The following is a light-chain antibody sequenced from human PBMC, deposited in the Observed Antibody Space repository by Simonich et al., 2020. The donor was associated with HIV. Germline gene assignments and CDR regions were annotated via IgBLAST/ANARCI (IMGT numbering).Light chain of an antibody. Sequence: DIVMTQSPDSLAVSLGERATINCKSSQRVLYSSNNKNYLTWYQQKPGQQPKLLIYWASTRESWVPDRFSGSGSGTDFTLTISSLQSEDVAVYYCQQYYSTPYTFGQGTKLEIK. J-gene: IGKJ2*01. CDR3: QQYYSTPYT. CDR1: QRVLYSSNNKNY. CDR2: WAS. V-gene: IGKV4-1*01.